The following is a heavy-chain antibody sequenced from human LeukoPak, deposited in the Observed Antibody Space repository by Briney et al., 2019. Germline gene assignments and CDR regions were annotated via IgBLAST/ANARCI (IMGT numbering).Heavy chain of an antibody. Sequence: SETLSLTCTVSGVSISSGSYYWRWLRQPAGKGLEWIVRIYTSGSTNYNPSLKSRITISVDTSKNQFSLNLSSVTAADTAVYYCAREGCSGGSCYSYYYYGMDVWGQGTTVTVSS. J-gene: IGHJ6*02. CDR1: GVSISSGSYY. CDR3: AREGCSGGSCYSYYYYGMDV. V-gene: IGHV4-61*02. D-gene: IGHD2-15*01. CDR2: IYTSGST.